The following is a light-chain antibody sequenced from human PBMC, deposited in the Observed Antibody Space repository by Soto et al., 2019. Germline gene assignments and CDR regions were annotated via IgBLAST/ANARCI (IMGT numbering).Light chain of an antibody. CDR2: GAS. Sequence: EIVVTQSPGTLSLSPGERATFFCRASQSVSSRFLAWYQQKPGQAPRLLIYGASSRATGIPDRFSGSGSGTDFTLTISRLEPEDFAVYYCHYYDDSPPFPFGPGTKVDIK. CDR3: HYYDDSPPFP. J-gene: IGKJ3*01. V-gene: IGKV3-20*01. CDR1: QSVSSRF.